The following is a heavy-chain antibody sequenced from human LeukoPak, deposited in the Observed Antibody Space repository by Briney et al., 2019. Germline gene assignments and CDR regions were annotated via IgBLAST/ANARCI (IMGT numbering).Heavy chain of an antibody. CDR3: AKGNFYRPIDY. CDR1: GFTFSSYA. V-gene: IGHV3-23*01. D-gene: IGHD3-16*02. J-gene: IGHJ4*02. Sequence: GGSLRLSWAASGFTFSSYAMSWVRQAPGKGLEWVSAISGSGGSTYYADSVKGRFTISRDNSKNTLYLQMNSLRAEDTAVYYRAKGNFYRPIDYWGQGTLVTVSS. CDR2: ISGSGGST.